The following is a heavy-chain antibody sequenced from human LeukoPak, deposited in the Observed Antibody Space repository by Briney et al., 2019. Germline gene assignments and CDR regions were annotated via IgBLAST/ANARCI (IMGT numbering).Heavy chain of an antibody. Sequence: GGSLRLSCAASGVTFNSYSMSCVRQAPGEGREWVSAISGSVGSTYYADSVRGQFTISRDNSKDTRYLQMSSLRAEDTAVYYCVKGVSGAYSKYFQYWGQGTLVTVSS. CDR1: GVTFNSYS. D-gene: IGHD2-15*01. CDR2: ISGSVGST. CDR3: VKGVSGAYSKYFQY. V-gene: IGHV3-23*01. J-gene: IGHJ1*01.